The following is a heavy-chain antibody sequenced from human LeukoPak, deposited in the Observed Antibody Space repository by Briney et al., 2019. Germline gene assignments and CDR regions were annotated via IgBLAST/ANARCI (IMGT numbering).Heavy chain of an antibody. D-gene: IGHD2-21*02. J-gene: IGHJ4*02. CDR3: VKPGLAYCGGDCYYDY. V-gene: IGHV3-64D*06. Sequence: GGSLRLSCSASGFTFSSYAMHWVRQAPGKGLEYVSAISSNGVSTYYADSVKGRFTISRDNSKNTLYLQMSSLRAEDTAVYYCVKPGLAYCGGDCYYDYWGQGTLVTVSS. CDR1: GFTFSSYA. CDR2: ISSNGVST.